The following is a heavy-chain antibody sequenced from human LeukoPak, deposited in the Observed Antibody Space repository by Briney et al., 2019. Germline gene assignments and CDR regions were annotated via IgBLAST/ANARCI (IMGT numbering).Heavy chain of an antibody. CDR2: IYISGST. V-gene: IGHV4-4*07. J-gene: IGHJ3*01. D-gene: IGHD2-2*01. CDR3: ARDGGVEVPAAPAVFDV. CDR1: GGSISDYY. Sequence: SETLSLTCTVSGGSISDYYWSWIRQPAGKGLEWIGRIYISGSTNYNPSLKSRVTMSTDTSKNQFSLKLSSVTAADTAVYYCARDGGVEVPAAPAVFDVWGQGTMVTVSS.